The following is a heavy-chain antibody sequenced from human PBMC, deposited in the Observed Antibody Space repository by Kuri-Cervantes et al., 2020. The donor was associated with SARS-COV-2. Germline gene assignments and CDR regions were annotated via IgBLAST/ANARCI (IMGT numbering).Heavy chain of an antibody. V-gene: IGHV3-30-3*01. Sequence: GGSLRLSCAASGFTFSSYAMHWVRQAPGKGLEWVAVISYDGSNKYYADSVKGRFTISRDNSKNTLYLQMNSLRAEDTAVYYCAKDWESYYYDSSGYSNLFDYWGQGTLVTVSS. CDR2: ISYDGSNK. J-gene: IGHJ4*02. CDR3: AKDWESYYYDSSGYSNLFDY. D-gene: IGHD3-22*01. CDR1: GFTFSSYA.